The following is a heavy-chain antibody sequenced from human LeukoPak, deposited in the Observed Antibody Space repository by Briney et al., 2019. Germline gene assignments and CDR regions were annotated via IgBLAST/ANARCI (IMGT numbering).Heavy chain of an antibody. CDR1: GYTFTSYD. V-gene: IGHV1-18*01. CDR2: ISAYNGNT. Sequence: ASVKVSCKASGYTFTSYDINWVRQAPGQGLEWMGWISAYNGNTNYAQKLQGRVTMTTDTSTSTAYMELRSLRSDDTAVYYCARDLYDIAVAGRFDYWGQGTLVTVSS. J-gene: IGHJ4*02. D-gene: IGHD6-19*01. CDR3: ARDLYDIAVAGRFDY.